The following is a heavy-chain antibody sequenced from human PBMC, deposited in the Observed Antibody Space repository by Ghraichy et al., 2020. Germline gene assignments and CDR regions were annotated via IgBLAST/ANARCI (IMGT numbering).Heavy chain of an antibody. CDR3: ARDRGYMDGRDYYDVLDI. D-gene: IGHD2-21*02. CDR2: IKQEGSQK. CDR1: GFTFSSYW. Sequence: GGSLRLSCAASGFTFSSYWMTWVRQAPGKGLEWVANIKQEGSQKYYVDSVTGRFTISRDNAKNSLYLQMNSLRAEDTAVYYCARDRGYMDGRDYYDVLDIWDQGTMVTVSS. J-gene: IGHJ3*02. V-gene: IGHV3-7*03.